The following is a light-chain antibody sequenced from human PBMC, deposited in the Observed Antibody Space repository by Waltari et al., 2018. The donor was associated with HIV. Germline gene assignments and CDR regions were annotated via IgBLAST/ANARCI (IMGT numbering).Light chain of an antibody. J-gene: IGKJ4*01. CDR2: LGA. CDR3: MQALQTPLT. Sequence: DIVLTQSPLYPAVTPGEPASISCRSSQSLLHSNGYNYLDWYLQKPGQSPQLLIFLGANRASGVPDRFSGSGSGTEFILKISRVEAEDVGHYYCMQALQTPLTFGGGTKVEIK. CDR1: QSLLHSNGYNY. V-gene: IGKV2-28*01.